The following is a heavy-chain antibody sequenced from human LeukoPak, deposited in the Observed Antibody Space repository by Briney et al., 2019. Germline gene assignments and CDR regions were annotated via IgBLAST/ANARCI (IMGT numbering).Heavy chain of an antibody. Sequence: GGSLRLSCAASGFTFSSYTMNWVRQAPGKGLEWVSSISSSSGYIYYADSVKGRFTLSRDNAKNSLYLQMYSLRAEDTAVYYCARDVVDNDFWSGYYTPGMDVWGKGTTVTVSS. D-gene: IGHD3-3*01. V-gene: IGHV3-21*06. CDR1: GFTFSSYT. J-gene: IGHJ6*03. CDR2: ISSSSGYI. CDR3: ARDVVDNDFWSGYYTPGMDV.